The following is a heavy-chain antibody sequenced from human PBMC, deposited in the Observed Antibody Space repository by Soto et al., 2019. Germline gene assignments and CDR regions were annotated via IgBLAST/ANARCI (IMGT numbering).Heavy chain of an antibody. D-gene: IGHD1-26*01. Sequence: GGSLRLSCAASGFTFSGSAMHWVRQASGKGLEWVGHIRSKANSYATAYAASVKGRFTISRDDSNNTAYLQMNSLKTEDTAVYYCIRQFESGNYFNAFDLWGQGTMVTVSS. CDR3: IRQFESGNYFNAFDL. CDR2: IRSKANSYAT. CDR1: GFTFSGSA. J-gene: IGHJ3*01. V-gene: IGHV3-73*01.